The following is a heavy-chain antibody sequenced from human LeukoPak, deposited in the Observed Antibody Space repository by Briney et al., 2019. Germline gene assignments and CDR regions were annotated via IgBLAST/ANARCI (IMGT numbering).Heavy chain of an antibody. CDR1: GYTFTGYY. V-gene: IGHV1-2*02. Sequence: ASVKVSCKASGYTFTGYYMHWVRQAPGQGLEWMGWINPNSGGTNYVQKFQGRVTMTRDTSISTAYMELSRLRSDDTAVYYCARADRIDSDAFDIWGQGTMVTVSS. CDR2: INPNSGGT. J-gene: IGHJ3*02. D-gene: IGHD3-22*01. CDR3: ARADRIDSDAFDI.